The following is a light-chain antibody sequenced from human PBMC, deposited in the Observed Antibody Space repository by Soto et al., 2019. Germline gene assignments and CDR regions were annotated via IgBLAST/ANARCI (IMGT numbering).Light chain of an antibody. J-gene: IGKJ1*01. CDR3: QQYGRSSTWT. CDR1: QSVSSAY. CDR2: AAS. Sequence: EIVLTQSPGTLSLSPGERATLSCRASQSVSSAYLAWYQHKPGQPPTLLIYAASSRVTGIPDRFSGSGSGKDFTLPISILEPEDFAVYYCQQYGRSSTWTFGQGTKVEIK. V-gene: IGKV3-20*01.